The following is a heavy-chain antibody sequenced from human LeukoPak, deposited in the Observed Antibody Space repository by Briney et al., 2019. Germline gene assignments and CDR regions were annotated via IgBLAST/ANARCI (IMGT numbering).Heavy chain of an antibody. J-gene: IGHJ5*02. Sequence: ASVKVSCRASGYTFTDYYIHWVRQAPGQGLEWMGWINPDNGGTNYAQKFQGRVTMTRDTSIRTVYMDLSRLRSDGTAVFYCTREARVGNWFDPWGQGTQVTVSS. D-gene: IGHD2-2*01. CDR2: INPDNGGT. V-gene: IGHV1-2*02. CDR1: GYTFTDYY. CDR3: TREARVGNWFDP.